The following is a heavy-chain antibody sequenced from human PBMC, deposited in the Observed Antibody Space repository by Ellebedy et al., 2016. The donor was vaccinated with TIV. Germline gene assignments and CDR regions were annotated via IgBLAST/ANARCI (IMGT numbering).Heavy chain of an antibody. CDR2: ISGSGGST. D-gene: IGHD4-11*01. V-gene: IGHV3-23*01. CDR3: ARDRGDYSISGP. CDR1: GFTFSSYA. Sequence: GGSLRLXXAASGFTFSSYAMSWVRQAPGRRLEWVSAISGSGGSTHYVDSVRGRFTISRDNSKNTLYLQMTSLRAEDTAVYFCARDRGDYSISGPWGQGTLVTVSS. J-gene: IGHJ5*02.